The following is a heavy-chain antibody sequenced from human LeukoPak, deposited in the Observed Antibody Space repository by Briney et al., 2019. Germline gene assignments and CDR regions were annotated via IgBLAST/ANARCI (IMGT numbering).Heavy chain of an antibody. V-gene: IGHV1-8*01. D-gene: IGHD3-22*01. CDR2: MNPNSGNT. CDR1: GYTFTSYD. J-gene: IGHJ5*02. CDR3: ARGPANIVVVIRNWFDP. Sequence: ASVKVSCKASGYTFTSYDINWVRQATGQGLEWMGWMNPNSGNTGYAQKFQGRVTMTRNTSISTAYMELCSLRSEDTAVYYCARGPANIVVVIRNWFDPWGQGTLVTVSS.